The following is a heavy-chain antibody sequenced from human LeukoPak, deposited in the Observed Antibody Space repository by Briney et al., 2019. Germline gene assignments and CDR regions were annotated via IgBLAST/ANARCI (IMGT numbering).Heavy chain of an antibody. Sequence: SETLSLTCTVSGGSISSYYWSWIRQPPGKGLEWIGYIYYSGSTNYNPSLKSRVTISVDTSKNQFSLKLGSVTAADTAVYYCARLDYYGSGSYYVYWGQGTLVTVSS. D-gene: IGHD3-10*01. CDR1: GGSISSYY. J-gene: IGHJ4*02. CDR3: ARLDYYGSGSYYVY. V-gene: IGHV4-59*08. CDR2: IYYSGST.